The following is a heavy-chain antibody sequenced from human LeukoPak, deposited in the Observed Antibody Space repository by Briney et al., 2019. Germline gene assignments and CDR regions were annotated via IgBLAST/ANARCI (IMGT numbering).Heavy chain of an antibody. V-gene: IGHV1-2*02. CDR2: INPNSGGT. CDR3: ARGGSWSPYGMDV. CDR1: GYTFTGYY. Sequence: GASVKVSCKSSGYTFTGYYMHWVRQAPGRGLEWMGWINPNSGGTNYAQKFQGRVTMTRDTSISTAYMELRRLRSDDTAVYYCARGGSWSPYGMDVWGQGTTVTVSS. J-gene: IGHJ6*02. D-gene: IGHD1-26*01.